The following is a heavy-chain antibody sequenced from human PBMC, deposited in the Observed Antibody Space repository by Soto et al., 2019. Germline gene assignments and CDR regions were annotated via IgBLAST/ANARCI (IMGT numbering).Heavy chain of an antibody. CDR1: GGSFSGYY. CDR3: ARGARYYGSGKFYYYMDV. Sequence: SETLSLTCAVYGGSFSGYYWSWIRQPPGKGLEWIGEINHSGSTNYNPSLKSRVTISVDTSKNQFSLKLSSVTAADTAVYYCARGARYYGSGKFYYYMDVWGKGTTVTVAS. J-gene: IGHJ6*03. CDR2: INHSGST. V-gene: IGHV4-34*01. D-gene: IGHD3-10*01.